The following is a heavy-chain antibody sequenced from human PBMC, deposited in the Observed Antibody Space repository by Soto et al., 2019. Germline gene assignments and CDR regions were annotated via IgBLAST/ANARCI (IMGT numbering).Heavy chain of an antibody. Sequence: VQLVESGGGLVQPGGSLRLSCAASEFTFSTYWMFWVRQAPGKGLVWVSRINSDGSDTRYADSVKGRFTISRDNAKNTLYLQMNSLRAEDTAAYYCARGGQHYYDSSGYRGDYWGQGTLVTVSS. CDR2: INSDGSDT. CDR3: ARGGQHYYDSSGYRGDY. D-gene: IGHD3-22*01. J-gene: IGHJ4*02. V-gene: IGHV3-74*01. CDR1: EFTFSTYW.